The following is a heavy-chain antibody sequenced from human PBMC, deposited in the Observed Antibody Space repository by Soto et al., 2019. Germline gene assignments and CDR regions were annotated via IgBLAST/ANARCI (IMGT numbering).Heavy chain of an antibody. J-gene: IGHJ5*01. Sequence: LRLSCSASGFTFSHSAMHWVRQAPGKGLEYVAAIGSTGASTYYPGSVKGRFIISRDNSKNTLFLQMNSLRPEDTAVYYCVRGGGAYAGSSLWFDSWGQGTLVTVSS. CDR2: IGSTGAST. D-gene: IGHD3-16*01. CDR1: GFTFSHSA. V-gene: IGHV3-64D*06. CDR3: VRGGGAYAGSSLWFDS.